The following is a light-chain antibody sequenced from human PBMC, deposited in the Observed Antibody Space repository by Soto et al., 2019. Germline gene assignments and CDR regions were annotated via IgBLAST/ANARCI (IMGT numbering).Light chain of an antibody. V-gene: IGKV3D-20*02. CDR3: QQRHMWPIT. J-gene: IGKJ5*01. Sequence: EIVLTQSPGTPSLSPGERATLSCRASRSVSSSYLAWYQQKPGQAPRLLIYGASTRATGIPDRFSGSGSGTDFTLTISSLEPEDSAVYYCQQRHMWPITFGQGTRLEI. CDR1: RSVSSSY. CDR2: GAS.